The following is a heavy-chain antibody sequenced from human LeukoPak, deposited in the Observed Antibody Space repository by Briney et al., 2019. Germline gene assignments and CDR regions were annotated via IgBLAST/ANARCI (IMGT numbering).Heavy chain of an antibody. J-gene: IGHJ4*02. V-gene: IGHV4-39*07. CDR3: ARGSAYSNYFDY. CDR1: GGSISSSSYY. Sequence: SETLSLTCTVSGGSISSSSYYWGWIRQPPGKGLEWIGSIYYRGSTYYNPSLKSRVTISVDTSKNQFSLKLSSVTAADTAVYYCARGSAYSNYFDYWGQGTLVTVSS. CDR2: IYYRGST. D-gene: IGHD4-11*01.